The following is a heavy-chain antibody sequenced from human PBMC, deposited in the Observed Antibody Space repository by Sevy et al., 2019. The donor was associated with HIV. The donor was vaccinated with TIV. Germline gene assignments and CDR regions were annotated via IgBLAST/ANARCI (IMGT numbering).Heavy chain of an antibody. CDR3: ARQGDSDGFDY. Sequence: GESLKISCKGSGYNFTPYWISWVRQMPGKGLEWMGIILPSDSDTGYSPSVQGQVTISVDKSINTAYLQWNSLKASDTAIYYWARQGDSDGFDYWGQGTLVTVSS. V-gene: IGHV5-51*01. CDR2: ILPSDSDT. J-gene: IGHJ4*02. D-gene: IGHD2-21*02. CDR1: GYNFTPYW.